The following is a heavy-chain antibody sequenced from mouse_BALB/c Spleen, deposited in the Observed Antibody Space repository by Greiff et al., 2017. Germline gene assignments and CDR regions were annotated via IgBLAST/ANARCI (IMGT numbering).Heavy chain of an antibody. V-gene: IGHV2-4-1*01. J-gene: IGHJ4*01. CDR1: GFSLTSYG. D-gene: IGHD2-1*01. CDR2: IWSGGST. Sequence: VQLQESGPGLVQPSQSLSITCTVSGFSLTSYGVHWVRQSPGKGLEWLGVIWSGGSTDYNAAFISRLSISKDNSKSQVFFKMNSLQADDTAIYYCARNWNGNYVDAMDDWGQGTSVTVSS. CDR3: ARNWNGNYVDAMDD.